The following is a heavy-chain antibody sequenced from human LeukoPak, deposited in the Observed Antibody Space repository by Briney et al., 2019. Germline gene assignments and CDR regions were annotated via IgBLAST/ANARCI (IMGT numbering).Heavy chain of an antibody. CDR3: ARLNILTGTAYYYMDV. CDR1: GGSISSGSYY. V-gene: IGHV4-61*02. Sequence: SETLSLTCTVSGGSISSGSYYWSWIRQPAGKGLEWIGRIYTSGSTNYNPSLKSRVTISVDTSKNQFSLKLSSVTAADTAVYYCARLNILTGTAYYYMDVWGKGTTVTVSS. J-gene: IGHJ6*03. CDR2: IYTSGST. D-gene: IGHD3-9*01.